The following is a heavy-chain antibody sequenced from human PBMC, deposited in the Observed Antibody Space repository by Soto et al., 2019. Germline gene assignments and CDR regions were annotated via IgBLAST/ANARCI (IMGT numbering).Heavy chain of an antibody. V-gene: IGHV4-59*01. CDR3: ASSSIAAAGFYYYGMDV. CDR1: GDSISSYY. Sequence: SETLSLTCTVSGDSISSYYWSWIRQPPGKGLEWIGYIYYSGSTNYNPSLKSRVTISVDTSKNQFSLNLSSVTAADTAVYYCASSSIAAAGFYYYGMDVWGRGTTVTVSS. D-gene: IGHD6-13*01. CDR2: IYYSGST. J-gene: IGHJ6*02.